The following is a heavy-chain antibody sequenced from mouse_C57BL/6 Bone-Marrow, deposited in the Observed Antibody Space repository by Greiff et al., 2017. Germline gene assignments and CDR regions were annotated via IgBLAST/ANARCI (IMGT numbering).Heavy chain of an antibody. CDR2: IDPNSGGT. CDR3: ARGSSYAYYYAMDY. D-gene: IGHD1-1*01. Sequence: VQLQQPGAELVKPGASVKLSCKASGYTFTSYWMHWVQQRPGRGLEWIGRIDPNSGGTKYTEKFKSKATLPVDKPSSTAYMQLSSLTSEDSAVYYCARGSSYAYYYAMDYWGQGTSVTVSS. CDR1: GYTFTSYW. V-gene: IGHV1-72*01. J-gene: IGHJ4*01.